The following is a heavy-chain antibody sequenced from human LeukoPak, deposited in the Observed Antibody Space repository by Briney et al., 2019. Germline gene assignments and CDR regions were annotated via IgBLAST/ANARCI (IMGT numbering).Heavy chain of an antibody. D-gene: IGHD3-22*01. CDR2: ISSSSSYI. J-gene: IGHJ4*02. Sequence: GGSLRLSCAASGFTFSSYSMNWVRQAPGKGLEWVSSISSSSSYIYYADSVKGRFTISRDNAKNSLYLQMNSLRAEDTAVYYCATHNYYDSSGYYSIDYWGQGTLVTVSS. V-gene: IGHV3-21*01. CDR3: ATHNYYDSSGYYSIDY. CDR1: GFTFSSYS.